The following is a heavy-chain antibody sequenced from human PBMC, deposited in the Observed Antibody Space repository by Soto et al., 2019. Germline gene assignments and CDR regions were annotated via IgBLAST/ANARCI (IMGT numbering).Heavy chain of an antibody. CDR2: IIPMYGPA. CDR1: GGTFSSYA. Sequence: QVPLVQSGAEVKKPGSSVTVSCKASGGTFSSYAIHWVRQVPGQGLEWMGGIIPMYGPAKDAQRFQGRVTITADESTTTVYMELTSLTSQDTAVYYCARVTSMVRGVIDNWFDPWGHGTLVTVSS. J-gene: IGHJ5*02. CDR3: ARVTSMVRGVIDNWFDP. D-gene: IGHD3-10*01. V-gene: IGHV1-69*01.